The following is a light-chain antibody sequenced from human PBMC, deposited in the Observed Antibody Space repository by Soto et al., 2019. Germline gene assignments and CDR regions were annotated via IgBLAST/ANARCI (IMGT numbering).Light chain of an antibody. CDR3: QQYYSRPQT. CDR2: WAS. Sequence: DIVMTQSPDSLAVSLGERATINCKSSQSVLYSSNNNNYLAWYQQRPGQAPKLLIYWASTRESGVPDRFSGSGSETDFTLTISSLQPEDVAVDYCQQYYSRPQTFGQGTRLEIK. J-gene: IGKJ5*01. V-gene: IGKV4-1*01. CDR1: QSVLYSSNNNNY.